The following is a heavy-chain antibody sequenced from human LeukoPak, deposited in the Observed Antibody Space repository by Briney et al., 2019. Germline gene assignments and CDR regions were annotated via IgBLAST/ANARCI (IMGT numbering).Heavy chain of an antibody. CDR1: GGSISSYY. Sequence: SETLSLTCTVSGGSISSYYWSWIRQPAGKGLEWIGRIYTSGSTDYNPSLKSRVTMSVDTSKNQFSLKLSSVTAADTAVYYCARVDLRAAYFDYWGQGTLVTVSS. D-gene: IGHD2-15*01. V-gene: IGHV4-4*07. J-gene: IGHJ4*02. CDR3: ARVDLRAAYFDY. CDR2: IYTSGST.